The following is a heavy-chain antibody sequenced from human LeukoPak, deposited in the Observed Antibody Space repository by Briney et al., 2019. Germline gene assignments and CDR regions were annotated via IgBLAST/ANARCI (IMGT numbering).Heavy chain of an antibody. Sequence: SYTLPVTRALYRGSFRGYYWILIRLHPGDAREGTGEINHSGSTNYNPSLKSRVTISVDTSENQFSLKLSSVTAADTAVYYCARETQGAAYDILTAWGQGTLVTVSS. CDR2: INHSGST. V-gene: IGHV4-34*01. J-gene: IGHJ5*02. CDR3: ARETQGAAYDILTA. CDR1: RGSFRGYY. D-gene: IGHD3-9*01.